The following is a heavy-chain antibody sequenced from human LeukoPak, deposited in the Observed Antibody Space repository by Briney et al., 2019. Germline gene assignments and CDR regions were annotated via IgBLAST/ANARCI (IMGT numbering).Heavy chain of an antibody. CDR2: INPSGGST. J-gene: IGHJ4*02. Sequence: ASVKVSCKASGYTFTSYYMHWVRQAPGQGLEWMGLINPSGGSTSYAQKFQGRVTMTRYTSTSTVYMELSSLRSEDTAVYYCARDRTKGIAAAGIDYWGQGTLVTVSS. D-gene: IGHD6-13*01. V-gene: IGHV1-46*01. CDR3: ARDRTKGIAAAGIDY. CDR1: GYTFTSYY.